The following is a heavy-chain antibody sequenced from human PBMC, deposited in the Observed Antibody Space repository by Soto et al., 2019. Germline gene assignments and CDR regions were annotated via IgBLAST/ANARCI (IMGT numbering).Heavy chain of an antibody. Sequence: ASVKVSCKASGYTFTGYYVHWVRQAPGQGLEWMGWINPNSGDTDYAQKFQGRVTMTRDTSITTAYMDLSRLRSDDTAVYYCARGAGSTIFFDYWGQGTLVTSPQ. CDR1: GYTFTGYY. CDR2: INPNSGDT. J-gene: IGHJ4*02. D-gene: IGHD3-3*01. CDR3: ARGAGSTIFFDY. V-gene: IGHV1-2*02.